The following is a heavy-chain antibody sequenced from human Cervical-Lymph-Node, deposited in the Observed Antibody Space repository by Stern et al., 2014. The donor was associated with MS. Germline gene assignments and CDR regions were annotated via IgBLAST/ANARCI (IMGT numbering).Heavy chain of an antibody. V-gene: IGHV3-30*04. J-gene: IGHJ4*02. CDR2: ISDDGSNR. Sequence: VQLEESGGGVVQPGRSLRLSCAASGFTFSNYALHWVRQAPGKGLEWVAVISDDGSNRYFADSVKGRFTISRDNSKNTLYLQMNSLRAEDTAMFYCARSRTPGYSSVWSVGGFDCWGQGTVVTVSS. CDR1: GFTFSNYA. D-gene: IGHD6-19*01. CDR3: ARSRTPGYSSVWSVGGFDC.